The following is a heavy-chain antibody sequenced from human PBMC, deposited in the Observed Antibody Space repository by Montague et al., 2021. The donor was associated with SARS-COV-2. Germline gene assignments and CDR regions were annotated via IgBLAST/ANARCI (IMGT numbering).Heavy chain of an antibody. CDR2: ISTSSLYI. Sequence: SLRLSCAASGFTFSKYSMNWVRQAPGKGLEWVSSISTSSLYIYYAASVKGRFTISRANVKNSLFLQMDSLRAEDTAVYYCARALSASYSVGGDSFDIWGQGTMVTVSS. CDR1: GFTFSKYS. D-gene: IGHD5/OR15-5a*01. V-gene: IGHV3-21*01. CDR3: ARALSASYSVGGDSFDI. J-gene: IGHJ3*02.